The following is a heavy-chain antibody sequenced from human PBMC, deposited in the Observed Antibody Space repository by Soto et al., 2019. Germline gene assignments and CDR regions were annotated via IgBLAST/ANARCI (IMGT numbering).Heavy chain of an antibody. CDR2: ISAYNGNT. J-gene: IGHJ4*02. CDR1: GYTFSSYG. D-gene: IGHD5-18*01. CDR3: ARASRYSYGHNY. V-gene: IGHV1-18*04. Sequence: ASVKVSCKASGYTFSSYGISWVRQAPGQGLEWMGWISAYNGNTNYAQKFQGRVTMTTDTSTSTAYMEVGNLRSDDTAVYYCARASRYSYGHNYWGQGTLVTVSS.